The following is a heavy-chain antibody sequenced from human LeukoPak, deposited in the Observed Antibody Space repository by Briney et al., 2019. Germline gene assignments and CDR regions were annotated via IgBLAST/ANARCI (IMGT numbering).Heavy chain of an antibody. CDR1: GYTFTSYD. CDR3: ARWGPGSSGWYGHYYYYYYMDV. V-gene: IGHV1-8*03. J-gene: IGHJ6*03. D-gene: IGHD6-19*01. CDR2: MNPNSGNT. Sequence: ASVKVSCKASGYTFTSYDINWVRQATGQGLEWMGWMNPNSGNTGYAQKFQGRVTITRNTSISTAYMELSSLRSEDTAVYYCARWGPGSSGWYGHYYYYYYMDVWGKGTTVTVSS.